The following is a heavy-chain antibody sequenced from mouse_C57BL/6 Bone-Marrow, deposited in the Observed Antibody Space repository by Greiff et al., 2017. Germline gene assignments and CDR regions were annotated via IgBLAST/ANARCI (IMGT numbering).Heavy chain of an antibody. Sequence: VQRVESGAELVRPGASVTLSCKASGYTFTDYEMHWVKQTPVHGLEWIGALDPETDGTAYNQKFKGKDILTADKSSSTAYMELRSLTSEDSAVYYCTRNGRSTMITTRWYFDVWGTGTTVTVSS. CDR2: LDPETDGT. J-gene: IGHJ1*03. CDR3: TRNGRSTMITTRWYFDV. D-gene: IGHD2-4*01. V-gene: IGHV1-15*01. CDR1: GYTFTDYE.